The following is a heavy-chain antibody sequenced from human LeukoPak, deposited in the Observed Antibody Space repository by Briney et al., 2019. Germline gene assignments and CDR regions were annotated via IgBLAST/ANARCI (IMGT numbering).Heavy chain of an antibody. CDR2: MNPNSGNT. Sequence: ASVKVSCKASGYTFTSYDISWVRQATGQGLEWMGWMNPNSGNTGYAQKFQGRVTITRNTSISTAYMELSSLRSEDTAVYYCARAIDYYYYMDVWGKGTTVTVSS. CDR3: ARAIDYYYYMDV. D-gene: IGHD2/OR15-2a*01. J-gene: IGHJ6*03. CDR1: GYTFTSYD. V-gene: IGHV1-8*03.